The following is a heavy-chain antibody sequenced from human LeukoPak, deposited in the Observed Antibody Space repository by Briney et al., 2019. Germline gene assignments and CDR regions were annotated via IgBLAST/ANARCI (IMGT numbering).Heavy chain of an antibody. D-gene: IGHD3-16*02. Sequence: GESLQISCKGSGYSFTSYWIGWVRQMPGKGLEWMGIIYPGDSGTRYSPSFQGQVTTSADKSISTAYLQWSSLKASDTAMYYCARGGMGPDYVWGSYRSYYFDYWGQGTLVTVSS. CDR2: IYPGDSGT. J-gene: IGHJ4*02. CDR3: ARGGMGPDYVWGSYRSYYFDY. V-gene: IGHV5-51*01. CDR1: GYSFTSYW.